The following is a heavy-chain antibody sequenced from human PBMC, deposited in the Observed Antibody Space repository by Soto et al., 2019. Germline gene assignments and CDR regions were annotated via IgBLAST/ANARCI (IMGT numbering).Heavy chain of an antibody. CDR3: ARELYIYDNWFDP. J-gene: IGHJ5*02. D-gene: IGHD5-18*01. CDR1: GYNFIRYG. V-gene: IGHV1-18*01. Sequence: QVQLVQSGAEVKKPGASVKVACKASGYNFIRYGITWVRQAPGQGLEWMGWISAYNGNTQYAQNLPGRVTLTTATATSTAYRELRSPISDDTAIYYCARELYIYDNWFDPWGQGTLVSVSS. CDR2: ISAYNGNT.